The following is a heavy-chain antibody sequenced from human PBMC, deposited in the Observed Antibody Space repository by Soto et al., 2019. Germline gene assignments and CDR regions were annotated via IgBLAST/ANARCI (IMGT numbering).Heavy chain of an antibody. J-gene: IGHJ4*02. CDR2: LSGSGGSA. CDR1: GFTFSSYV. V-gene: IGHV3-23*01. Sequence: EVHLLESGGGLVQPGGSLRLSCAASGFTFSSYVMSWARQAPGKGLEWVSTLSGSGGSAYYADSVKGRFTISRDNSKNTLSLQMNTLRAEDTALYFCAKSGYGTAWYRIFDYWGQGTLVSVSS. D-gene: IGHD2-15*01. CDR3: AKSGYGTAWYRIFDY.